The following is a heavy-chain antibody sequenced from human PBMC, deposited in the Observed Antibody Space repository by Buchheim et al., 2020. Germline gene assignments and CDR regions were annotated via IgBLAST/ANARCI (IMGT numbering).Heavy chain of an antibody. V-gene: IGHV4-59*01. CDR1: GDSISSYS. CDR3: ARLYINNWSEAFDL. J-gene: IGHJ3*01. D-gene: IGHD1-14*01. CDR2: VSHSGIT. Sequence: QVQLQESGPRLVKPSETLSLICTVSGDSISSYSWSWIRQFPGKGLEWVGSVSHSGITNYNPSVKSRVSISTDTSKGQFSLRLRSVTAADTAVYFCARLYINNWSEAFDLWGPGT.